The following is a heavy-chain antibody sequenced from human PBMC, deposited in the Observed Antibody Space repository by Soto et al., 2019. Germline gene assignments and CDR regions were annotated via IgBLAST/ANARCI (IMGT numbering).Heavy chain of an antibody. Sequence: GGSLRLSCATSGFTFTSYAMSWVRQAPGKGLEWVSIVSSSGARTYYADSVKGRFTISRDNSKNTVDLQMNSLRAEDTAVYYCVKGIMATNSNQFSDYWGQGTLVTVSS. CDR3: VKGIMATNSNQFSDY. V-gene: IGHV3-23*01. J-gene: IGHJ4*02. CDR1: GFTFTSYA. CDR2: VSSSGART. D-gene: IGHD2-8*01.